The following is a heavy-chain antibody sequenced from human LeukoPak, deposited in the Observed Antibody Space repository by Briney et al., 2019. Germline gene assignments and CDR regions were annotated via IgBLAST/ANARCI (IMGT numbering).Heavy chain of an antibody. CDR1: EFTFSSYA. CDR3: YTSITDY. V-gene: IGHV3-15*01. CDR2: IRSKIDGGAT. D-gene: IGHD2-21*01. J-gene: IGHJ4*02. Sequence: GGSLRLSCAASEFTFSSYAMSWVRQAPGKGLEWVGRIRSKIDGGATDYAAPVKGRFTISRDDSKNTLYLQINSLKIEDTAMYYCYTSITDYWGQGTLVTVSS.